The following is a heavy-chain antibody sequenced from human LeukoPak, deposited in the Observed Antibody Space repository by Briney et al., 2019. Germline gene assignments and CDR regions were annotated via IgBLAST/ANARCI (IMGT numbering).Heavy chain of an antibody. Sequence: PSETLSLTCTVTGGSISTNSWSWVRQPPGKGLEWIGYIYYSGRTNYNPSLKSRVTLSVDTSKNQFSLKLSSVTAADTAVYYCALGYSYGFDIWGQGTMVTVSS. J-gene: IGHJ3*02. V-gene: IGHV4-59*08. D-gene: IGHD5-18*01. CDR3: ALGYSYGFDI. CDR2: IYYSGRT. CDR1: GGSISTNS.